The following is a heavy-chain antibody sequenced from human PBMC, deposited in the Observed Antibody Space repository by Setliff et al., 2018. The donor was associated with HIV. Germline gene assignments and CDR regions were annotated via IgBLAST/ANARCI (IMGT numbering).Heavy chain of an antibody. V-gene: IGHV3-33*06. CDR2: IWYDGNNK. CDR3: AKDAGSYSYVHEYFQH. Sequence: PGGSLRLSCAASGFTFSSYGMHWVRQAPGKGLEWVAVIWYDGNNKYYADSVKGRFTISRDNFKNTLYLQMNSLRAEDTAVYYCAKDAGSYSYVHEYFQHWGQGALVTVSS. J-gene: IGHJ1*01. CDR1: GFTFSSYG. D-gene: IGHD5-18*01.